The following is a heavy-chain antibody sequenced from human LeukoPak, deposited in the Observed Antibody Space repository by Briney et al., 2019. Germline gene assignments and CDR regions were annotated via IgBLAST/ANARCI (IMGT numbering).Heavy chain of an antibody. V-gene: IGHV1-8*01. CDR1: GYTLTSYD. D-gene: IGHD3-9*01. Sequence: GASVKLSCKASGYTLTSYDINWVRQATGQGLECMGCMHPISGNTRYAQKFQGRVTMSRNTSMSTAYIKMSSLRSEVTAVYYCARGSNFDWLLSFDCSGQGTLVTVSS. J-gene: IGHJ4*02. CDR3: ARGSNFDWLLSFDC. CDR2: MHPISGNT.